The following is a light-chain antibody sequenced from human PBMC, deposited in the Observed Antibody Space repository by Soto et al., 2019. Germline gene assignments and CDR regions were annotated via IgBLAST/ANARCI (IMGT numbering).Light chain of an antibody. CDR3: QQYNNWPLT. Sequence: EIMMTQSPATLSVSPGERATLSCRASQSVKSSLAWYQHKPGQVPRLLIYGASTRATGVPVRFSGSGSGTDFTLTISSLQAEDVAVYYCQQYNNWPLTFGGGTTVEIK. V-gene: IGKV3-15*01. CDR2: GAS. CDR1: QSVKSS. J-gene: IGKJ4*01.